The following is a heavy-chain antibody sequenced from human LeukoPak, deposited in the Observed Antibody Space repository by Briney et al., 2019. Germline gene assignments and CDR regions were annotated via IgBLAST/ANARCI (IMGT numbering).Heavy chain of an antibody. CDR3: AKDSVVRNTGSYYFAS. D-gene: IGHD1-26*01. CDR1: GFTINNYA. Sequence: GGSLRLSCAASGFTINNYAMSWVRQVPGKGLEWVSAVSGDGRTTHYVDSVKGRFTISRDNSRNTLYLQMSSLRAEDTAIYYCAKDSVVRNTGSYYFASWGQGTLVTVSS. J-gene: IGHJ4*02. CDR2: VSGDGRTT. V-gene: IGHV3-23*01.